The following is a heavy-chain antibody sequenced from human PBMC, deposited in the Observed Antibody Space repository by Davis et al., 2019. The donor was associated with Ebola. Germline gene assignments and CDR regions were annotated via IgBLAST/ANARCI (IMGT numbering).Heavy chain of an antibody. Sequence: ASVKVPCQASGYTYTSHGISWARQVPRQGLEWQGWISPYNGNTNYAQKLQGRVTLTTDTSTSTAYMELRSLRSEDTAVYYCAIEWSTVTTVWFDPWGQGTLVTVAS. CDR2: ISPYNGNT. V-gene: IGHV1-18*04. J-gene: IGHJ5*02. CDR3: AIEWSTVTTVWFDP. CDR1: GYTYTSHG. D-gene: IGHD4-11*01.